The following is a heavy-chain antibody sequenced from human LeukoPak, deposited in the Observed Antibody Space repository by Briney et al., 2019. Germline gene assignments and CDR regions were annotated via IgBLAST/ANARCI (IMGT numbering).Heavy chain of an antibody. CDR1: GGSFSGYY. CDR3: ARGTMTTVTYYFDY. V-gene: IGHV4-34*01. CDR2: INHSGST. D-gene: IGHD4-17*01. Sequence: PETLSLTCAVYGGSFSGYYRSWIRQPPGKGLEWIGEINHSGSTNYNPSLKSRVTISVDTSKNQFSLKLSSVTAAETAVYYCARGTMTTVTYYFDYWGEGTLVTVSS. J-gene: IGHJ4*02.